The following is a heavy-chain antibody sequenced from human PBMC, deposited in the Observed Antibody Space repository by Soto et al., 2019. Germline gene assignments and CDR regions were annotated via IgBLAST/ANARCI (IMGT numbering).Heavy chain of an antibody. CDR2: INHSEST. D-gene: IGHD3-3*01. CDR3: ARSRRITIFGVVTFFDY. CDR1: GGSFSGYY. J-gene: IGHJ4*02. V-gene: IGHV4-34*01. Sequence: SETLSLTCAVYGGSFSGYYWSWIRQPPGKGLEWIGEINHSESTKYNPSLKSRVTISVDTSKNQFSLKLSSVTAEDTAVYYCARSRRITIFGVVTFFDYWGQGTLVTVSS.